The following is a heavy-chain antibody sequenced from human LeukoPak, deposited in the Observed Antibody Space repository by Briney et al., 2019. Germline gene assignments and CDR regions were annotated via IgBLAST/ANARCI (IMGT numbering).Heavy chain of an antibody. V-gene: IGHV3-9*01. CDR3: AKGIAAMVTYSCDY. D-gene: IGHD5-18*01. J-gene: IGHJ4*02. CDR1: GFTFDDYA. Sequence: AGGSLRLSCAASGFTFDDYAMHWVRQAPGKGLEWVSGISWNSGSIGYADPVKGRFTISRDNAKNSLYLQMNSLRAEDTALYYCAKGIAAMVTYSCDYWGQGTLVTVSS. CDR2: ISWNSGSI.